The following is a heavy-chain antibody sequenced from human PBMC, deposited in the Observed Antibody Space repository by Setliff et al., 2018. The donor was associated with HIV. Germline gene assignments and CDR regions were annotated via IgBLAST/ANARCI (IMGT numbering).Heavy chain of an antibody. D-gene: IGHD4-4*01. V-gene: IGHV4-4*08. CDR1: GDSIITYY. Sequence: SETLSLTCTVSGDSIITYYWTWIRQPPGKGLEWSGYIHHSGSSDDTPSLRSRVTMSVDTSKNQFSLTLNSVTAADTAVYYWAREHDYSNYRRLDSWGQGILVTVSS. CDR3: AREHDYSNYRRLDS. CDR2: IHHSGSS. J-gene: IGHJ4*02.